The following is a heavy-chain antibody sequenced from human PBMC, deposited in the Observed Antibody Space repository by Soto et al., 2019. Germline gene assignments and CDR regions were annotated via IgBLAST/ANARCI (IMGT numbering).Heavy chain of an antibody. Sequence: GGSLTLSCAASGVPFSSYAMSWVRQAPGKGLEWVSAISGSGGSTYYADSVKGRFTISRDNSKNTLYLQMNSLRAEDTAVYYCAKVWLVPGEDYWGQGTLVTVSS. CDR1: GVPFSSYA. D-gene: IGHD6-19*01. CDR3: AKVWLVPGEDY. J-gene: IGHJ4*02. CDR2: ISGSGGST. V-gene: IGHV3-23*01.